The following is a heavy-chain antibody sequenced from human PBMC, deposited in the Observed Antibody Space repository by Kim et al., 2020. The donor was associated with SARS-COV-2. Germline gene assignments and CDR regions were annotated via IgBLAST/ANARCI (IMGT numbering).Heavy chain of an antibody. V-gene: IGHV1-46*01. CDR2: INSGVGNT. Sequence: ASVKVSCKASGYSLSNQYMHWVRPAPGQGFAWMGLINSGVGNTAYAEKFQGRVTMTRDMSTNTVYMELSSLTSADTAVYFCARGKAGVPSPAYSSYSGWG. J-gene: IGHJ1*01. CDR1: GYSLSNQY. CDR3: ARGKAGVPSPAYSSYSG. D-gene: IGHD2-15*01.